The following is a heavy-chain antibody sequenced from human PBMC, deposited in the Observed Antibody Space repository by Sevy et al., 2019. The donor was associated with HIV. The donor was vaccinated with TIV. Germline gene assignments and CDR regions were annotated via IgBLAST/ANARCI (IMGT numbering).Heavy chain of an antibody. Sequence: ASVKVSCKASGGTFSSYAISWVRQAPGQGLEWMGGIIPIFGTANYTQKFQGRVTITADESTSTAYMELSSLRSEDTAVYYCARDNSPTSTYYYYYGMDVWGQGTTVTVS. V-gene: IGHV1-69*13. D-gene: IGHD1-20*01. CDR2: IIPIFGTA. CDR3: ARDNSPTSTYYYYYGMDV. CDR1: GGTFSSYA. J-gene: IGHJ6*02.